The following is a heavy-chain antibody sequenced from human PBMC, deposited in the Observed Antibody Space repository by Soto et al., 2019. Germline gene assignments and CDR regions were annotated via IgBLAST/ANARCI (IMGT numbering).Heavy chain of an antibody. D-gene: IGHD3-16*02. J-gene: IGHJ6*02. Sequence: PSETLSLTCAVSGGSISSSNWWSWVRQPPGKGLEWIGEIYHSGSTNYNPSLRSRVTISVDKSKNQFSLKLSSVTAADTAVYYCARAGVITFGGVIVMDYYYYYGMDVWDQGTTVTVSS. CDR3: ARAGVITFGGVIVMDYYYYYGMDV. CDR1: GGSISSSNW. CDR2: IYHSGST. V-gene: IGHV4-4*02.